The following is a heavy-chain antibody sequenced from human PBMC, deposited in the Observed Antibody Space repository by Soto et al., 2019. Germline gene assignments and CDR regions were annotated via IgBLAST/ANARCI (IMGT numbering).Heavy chain of an antibody. CDR3: ARPRYFDTIWYFDL. CDR1: GGSIRSYY. D-gene: IGHD3-9*01. J-gene: IGHJ2*01. V-gene: IGHV4-59*08. Sequence: QVQLQESGPGLVKPSETLSLTCTVSGGSIRSYYWSWIRQPPGKGLEWIGYIYYSGSTNSNPSLKSRVTISVDTSKNQFSLKLSSVTAADPAVYYCARPRYFDTIWYFDLWGRGTLVTVSS. CDR2: IYYSGST.